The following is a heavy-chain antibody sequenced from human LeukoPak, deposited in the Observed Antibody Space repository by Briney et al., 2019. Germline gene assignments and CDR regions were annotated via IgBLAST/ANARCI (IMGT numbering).Heavy chain of an antibody. CDR2: ISSSGSTI. CDR3: AGTDSGIYSRWFDY. D-gene: IGHD1-26*01. V-gene: IGHV3-48*03. J-gene: IGHJ4*02. CDR1: GFTFSSYE. Sequence: PRGSLRLSCAASGFTFSSYEMNWVRQAPGKGLEWVSYISSSGSTIYYADSVKGRFTVSRDNAKNSLYLQMNSLRAEDTALYYCAGTDSGIYSRWFDYWGQGTLFTVSS.